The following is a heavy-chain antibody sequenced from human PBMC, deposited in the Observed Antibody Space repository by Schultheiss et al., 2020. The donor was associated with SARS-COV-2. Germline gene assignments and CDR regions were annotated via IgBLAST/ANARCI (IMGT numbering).Heavy chain of an antibody. CDR2: IYYSGST. Sequence: SETLSLTCAVSGGSISSSNWWSWVRQPPGKGLEWIGYIYYSGSTNYNPSLKSRVTISVDTSKNQFSLKLTSVTAADTAVYYCARVSTSSGLDFDYWGQGTTVTVSS. CDR3: ARVSTSSGLDFDY. D-gene: IGHD2-2*01. V-gene: IGHV4-4*02. CDR1: GGSISSSNW. J-gene: IGHJ4*03.